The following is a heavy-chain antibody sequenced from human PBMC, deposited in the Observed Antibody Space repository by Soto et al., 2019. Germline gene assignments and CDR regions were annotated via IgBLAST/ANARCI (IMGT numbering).Heavy chain of an antibody. CDR2: ISTYNGNT. CDR3: ARVVGGIPVAGSWNGCDP. D-gene: IGHD6-19*01. V-gene: IGHV1-18*04. Sequence: QVQLVQSGTEVKKPGASVKVSCKASGYTFTSYALSWVRHAPGQGLEWMGWISTYNGNTNYAQNLQGRVTMTTDISTKTAYMELRSLRSDDTAVYYCARVVGGIPVAGSWNGCDPWGQGTLVTVSS. J-gene: IGHJ5*02. CDR1: GYTFTSYA.